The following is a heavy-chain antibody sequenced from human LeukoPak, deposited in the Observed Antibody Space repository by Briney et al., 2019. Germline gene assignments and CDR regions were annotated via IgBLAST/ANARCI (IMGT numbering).Heavy chain of an antibody. V-gene: IGHV1-69*04. CDR2: IIPILGIA. J-gene: IGHJ3*02. CDR1: GGTFSSYA. D-gene: IGHD2-2*02. CDR3: ARKYCSSTSCYISAGADAFDI. Sequence: SVKVSCKASGGTFSSYAISWVRQAPGQGLEWMGRIIPILGIANYAQKFQGRVTITADKSTSTAYMELSSLRSEDTAVYYCARKYCSSTSCYISAGADAFDIWGQGTMVTVSS.